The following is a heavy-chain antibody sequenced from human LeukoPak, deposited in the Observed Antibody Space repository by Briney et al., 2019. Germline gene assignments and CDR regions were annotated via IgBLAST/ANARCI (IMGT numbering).Heavy chain of an antibody. V-gene: IGHV3-7*01. CDR2: IKQDGSEK. Sequence: PGGSLRLSCAASGFTFSSYWMSWVRQAPGKGLEWVANIKQDGSEKYYVDSVKGRFTISRDNAKNSLYLQMNSLRAEDTAVYYCARTGGYSYGFRDFDYWGQGTLVTVSS. CDR1: GFTFSSYW. J-gene: IGHJ4*02. D-gene: IGHD5-18*01. CDR3: ARTGGYSYGFRDFDY.